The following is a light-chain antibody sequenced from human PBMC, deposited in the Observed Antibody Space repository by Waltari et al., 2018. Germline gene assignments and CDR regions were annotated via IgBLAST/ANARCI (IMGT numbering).Light chain of an antibody. CDR2: DNN. J-gene: IGLJ1*01. CDR1: SSNIGNNY. CDR3: GTWDSSLSAGGV. V-gene: IGLV1-51*01. Sequence: QSVLTQPPSVSAAPGQKVTIPCSGSSSNIGNNYVSWYQQFPGKAPKLLIYDNNKRPSGIPDRFSGSKSGTSATLGITGLQTGDEADYYCGTWDSSLSAGGVFGTGTKVTVL.